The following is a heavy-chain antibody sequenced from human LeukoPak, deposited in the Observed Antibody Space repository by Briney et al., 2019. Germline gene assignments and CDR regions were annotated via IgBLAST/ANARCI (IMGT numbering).Heavy chain of an antibody. CDR3: ASRLYGSGSYLNPFDY. J-gene: IGHJ4*02. Sequence: PSETLSLTCTVSGGSIRSFYWSWIRQPPGKGLEWIGYIYYSGSTNYNPSLKSRVTISADTSKNQFSLKLSSVTAADTAVYYCASRLYGSGSYLNPFDYWGQGTLVTVSS. CDR1: GGSIRSFY. D-gene: IGHD3-10*01. CDR2: IYYSGST. V-gene: IGHV4-59*08.